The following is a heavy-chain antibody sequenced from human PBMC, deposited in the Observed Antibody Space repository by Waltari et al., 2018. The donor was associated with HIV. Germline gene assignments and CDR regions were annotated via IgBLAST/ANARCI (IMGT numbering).Heavy chain of an antibody. CDR3: AREGGQLWFPSLDFDY. D-gene: IGHD5-18*01. V-gene: IGHV1-2*06. J-gene: IGHJ4*02. CDR2: INPNSGGT. Sequence: QVQLVQSGAEVTKPGASVKVSCKASGYTFTGYYMHWVRQAPGQGLEWMGRINPNSGGTNYAQKFQGRVTMTRDTSISTAYMELSRLRSDDTAVYYCAREGGQLWFPSLDFDYWGQGTLVTVSS. CDR1: GYTFTGYY.